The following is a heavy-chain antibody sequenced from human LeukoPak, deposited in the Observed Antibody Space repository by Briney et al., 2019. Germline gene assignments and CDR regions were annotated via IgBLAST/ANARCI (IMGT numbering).Heavy chain of an antibody. J-gene: IGHJ6*02. V-gene: IGHV3-7*01. Sequence: PGGSLRLSCAASGFTFSSYWMSWVRQAPGKGLEWVANIKQDGSEKYYVDSVKGRFTISRDNAKDSLYLQMNSLRAEDTAVYYCAREGGIPGYYYGMDAWGQGTTVTVSS. CDR1: GFTFSSYW. D-gene: IGHD1-26*01. CDR3: AREGGIPGYYYGMDA. CDR2: IKQDGSEK.